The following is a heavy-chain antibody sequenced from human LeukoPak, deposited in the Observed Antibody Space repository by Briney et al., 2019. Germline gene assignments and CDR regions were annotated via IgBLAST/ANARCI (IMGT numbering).Heavy chain of an antibody. CDR3: ERQKFRYFDWLVQETNYNYGMDV. Sequence: SETLSLTCAVYGGSFSDYYWSWIRQPPGKGLEWIGEINHDGSTNYNPSLKRRVTISVDTSNNQFSLKLSPVTAADMDVYYGERQKFRYFDWLVQETNYNYGMDVWGQGTTVTVSS. CDR2: INHDGST. V-gene: IGHV4-34*01. J-gene: IGHJ6*02. D-gene: IGHD3-9*01. CDR1: GGSFSDYY.